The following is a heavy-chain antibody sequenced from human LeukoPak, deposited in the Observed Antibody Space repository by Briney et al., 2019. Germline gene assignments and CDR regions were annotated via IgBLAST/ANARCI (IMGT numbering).Heavy chain of an antibody. CDR1: GFTFSSYS. V-gene: IGHV3-21*01. CDR3: ARLIRGVAAPINWFDP. CDR2: ISSSSSYI. J-gene: IGHJ5*02. Sequence: RGSLRLSCAAPGFTFSSYSMNWVRQAPGKGLEWVSSISSSSSYIYYADSVKGRFTISRDNAKNSLYLQMNSLRAEDTAVYYCARLIRGVAAPINWFDPWGQGTLVTVSS. D-gene: IGHD6-6*01.